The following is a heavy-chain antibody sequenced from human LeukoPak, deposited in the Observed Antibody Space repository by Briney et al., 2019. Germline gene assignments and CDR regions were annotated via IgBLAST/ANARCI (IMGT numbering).Heavy chain of an antibody. CDR1: GYTFTGYY. V-gene: IGHV1-2*02. CDR3: ARWGDYCSSTSCSMVLDY. CDR2: INPNSGGT. Sequence: ALVKVSCKASGYTFTGYYMHWVRQAPGQGLEWMGWINPNSGGTNYAQKFQGRVTMTRDTSISTAYMELSRLRSDDTAVYYCARWGDYCSSTSCSMVLDYWGQGTLVTVSS. D-gene: IGHD2-2*01. J-gene: IGHJ4*02.